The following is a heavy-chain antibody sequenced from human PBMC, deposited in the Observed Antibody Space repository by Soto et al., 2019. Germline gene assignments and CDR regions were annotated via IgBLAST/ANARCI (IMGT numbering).Heavy chain of an antibody. J-gene: IGHJ6*02. CDR3: ARARKEWIQLWSRYYYYGMDV. CDR1: GGSISSGGYY. CDR2: IYYSGST. Sequence: QVQLQESGPGLVKPSQTLSLTCTVSGGSISSGGYYWSWIRQHPGKGLEWIGYIYYSGSTYYNPSLHSRVTISVDTSKNQFSLKLSSVTAADTVVYYCARARKEWIQLWSRYYYYGMDVWGQGTTVTVSS. V-gene: IGHV4-31*03. D-gene: IGHD5-18*01.